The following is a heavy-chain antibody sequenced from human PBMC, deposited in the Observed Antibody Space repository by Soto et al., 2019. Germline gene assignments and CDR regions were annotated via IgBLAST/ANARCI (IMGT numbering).Heavy chain of an antibody. CDR2: ISGSGGST. V-gene: IGHV3-23*01. CDR3: AKDSAFARLAVAVSAVDY. CDR1: GFTFSSYA. J-gene: IGHJ4*02. D-gene: IGHD6-19*01. Sequence: EVQLLESGGGLVQPGGSLRLSCAASGFTFSSYAMSWVRQAPGKGLEWVSAISGSGGSTYYADSVKGRFTISRDNSKNTLYLQMNSLRAEDTAVYYCAKDSAFARLAVAVSAVDYWGQGTLVTVSS.